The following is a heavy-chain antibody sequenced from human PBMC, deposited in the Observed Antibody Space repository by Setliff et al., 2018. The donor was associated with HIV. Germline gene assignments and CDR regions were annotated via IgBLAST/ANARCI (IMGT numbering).Heavy chain of an antibody. CDR2: ITPFVGIT. V-gene: IGHV1-2*02. CDR3: ARTQDGPGGNYFNL. Sequence: ASVKVSCKASGGTFSDFRITWVRQAPGQGLEWMGEITPFVGITNYAQKFQGRVTMTRDTSISTAYMELSRLRADDTAMYYCARTQDGPGGNYFNLWGQGTLVTVSS. D-gene: IGHD3-16*01. CDR1: GGTFSDFR. J-gene: IGHJ4*02.